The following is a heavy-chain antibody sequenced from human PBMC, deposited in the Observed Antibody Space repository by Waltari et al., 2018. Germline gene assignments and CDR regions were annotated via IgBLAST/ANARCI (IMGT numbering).Heavy chain of an antibody. CDR3: ARRQVATIVDAFDI. CDR2: IYHSGST. J-gene: IGHJ3*02. V-gene: IGHV4-38-2*01. CDR1: GYSISSGYY. Sequence: QVQLQESGPGLVKPSETLSLTCAVSGYSISSGYYWGWIRQPPGKGLEWIGSIYHSGSTYYNPSLKSRVTISVDTSKNQFSLKLSSATAADTAVYYCARRQVATIVDAFDIWGQGTMVTVSS. D-gene: IGHD5-12*01.